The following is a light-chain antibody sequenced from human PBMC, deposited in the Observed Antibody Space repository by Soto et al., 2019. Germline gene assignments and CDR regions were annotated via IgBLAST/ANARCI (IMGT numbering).Light chain of an antibody. Sequence: DIQMTQSPPTLSASVGDRVTITCRASQSVSGWVAWYQQKPGKAPKLLIYDDSSLQGGVPSRFSGSGSGTEFTLSTSSLQPDDSSSYYCQQYFSYSPWPFGQGTRVEVK. V-gene: IGKV1-5*01. J-gene: IGKJ1*01. CDR3: QQYFSYSPWP. CDR1: QSVSGW. CDR2: DDS.